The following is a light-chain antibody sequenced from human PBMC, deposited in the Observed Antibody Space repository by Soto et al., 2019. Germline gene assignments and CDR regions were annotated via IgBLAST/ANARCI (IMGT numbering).Light chain of an antibody. Sequence: IQLTQSPSSLSASVGDRVTITCRDSQGISSYLAWYQQTPGKAPKILIYAASTLQSGVPSRFSGSGSGTDFTLTISSLQPEDFATYYCQQLNSYTITFGQGTRLEIK. J-gene: IGKJ5*01. CDR1: QGISSY. V-gene: IGKV1-9*01. CDR2: AAS. CDR3: QQLNSYTIT.